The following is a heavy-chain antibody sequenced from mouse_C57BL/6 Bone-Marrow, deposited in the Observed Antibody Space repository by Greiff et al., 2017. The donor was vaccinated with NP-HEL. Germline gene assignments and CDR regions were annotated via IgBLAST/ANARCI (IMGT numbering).Heavy chain of an antibody. CDR1: GYAFSSSW. V-gene: IGHV1-82*01. CDR2: IYPGDGDT. D-gene: IGHD1-1*01. J-gene: IGHJ1*03. Sequence: QVQLQQSGPELVKPGASVKISCKASGYAFSSSWMNWVKQRPGKGLEWIGRIYPGDGDTNYNGKFKGKATLTAAKSSSTAYMQLSSLTSEDSAVYFCARRDYGSSFYFDVWGTGTTVTVSS. CDR3: ARRDYGSSFYFDV.